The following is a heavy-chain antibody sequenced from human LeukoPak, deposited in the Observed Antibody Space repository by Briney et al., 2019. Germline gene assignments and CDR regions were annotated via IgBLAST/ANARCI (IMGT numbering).Heavy chain of an antibody. CDR1: GGSISSYY. CDR2: IYYSGST. V-gene: IGHV4-59*08. D-gene: IGHD6-13*01. CDR3: ARWEGSSSPSGAFDI. Sequence: SETLSLTCTVSGGSISSYYWSWIRQPPGKGLEWIGYIYYSGSTNNNPSLKSRVTISVDTSKNQFSLKLSSVTAADTAVYYCARWEGSSSPSGAFDIWGQGTMVTVSS. J-gene: IGHJ3*02.